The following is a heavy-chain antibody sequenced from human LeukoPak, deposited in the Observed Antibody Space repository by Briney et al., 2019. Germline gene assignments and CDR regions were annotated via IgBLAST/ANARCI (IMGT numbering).Heavy chain of an antibody. J-gene: IGHJ6*03. D-gene: IGHD2-2*01. CDR2: IYPDDSDT. CDR1: GYRFTSYW. V-gene: IGHV5-51*01. Sequence: GESLKISCKGSGYRFTSYWIGWVRQMPGKGLEWMGIIYPDDSDTRYSPSFQGQVTISADKSISTAYLQLSSLKASDTAMYYCARTEFQLLKGAMDVWGKGTTVTISS. CDR3: ARTEFQLLKGAMDV.